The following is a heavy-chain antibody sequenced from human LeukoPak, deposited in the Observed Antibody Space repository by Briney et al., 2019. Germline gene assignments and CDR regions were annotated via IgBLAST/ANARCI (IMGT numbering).Heavy chain of an antibody. CDR3: AREGPGWQWHVNWFDP. CDR2: ISGYSGNT. D-gene: IGHD6-19*01. J-gene: IGHJ5*01. V-gene: IGHV1-18*01. CDR1: GYTFTSYG. Sequence: ASVKLCLTASGYTFTSYGISWVRQAPGQGLEWMGWISGYSGNTNYAQKLQGRVTMTTDTSTSTAYMELRSLRSDDTAVYYCAREGPGWQWHVNWFDPWGRGTSVTVSS.